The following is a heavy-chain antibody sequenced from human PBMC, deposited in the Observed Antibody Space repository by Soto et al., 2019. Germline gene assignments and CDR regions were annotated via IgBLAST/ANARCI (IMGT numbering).Heavy chain of an antibody. CDR1: GFTFSSYA. Sequence: EVQLLESGGGLVQPGGSLRLSCAASGFTFSSYAMSWVSQAPGKGLEWVSAISGSGGSTYYADSVKGRFTISRDNSKNTLYMQMNSLRAEDTAVYYCAKHPREWLLSDFDYWGRGTLVTVSS. D-gene: IGHD3-3*01. J-gene: IGHJ4*02. CDR3: AKHPREWLLSDFDY. V-gene: IGHV3-23*01. CDR2: ISGSGGST.